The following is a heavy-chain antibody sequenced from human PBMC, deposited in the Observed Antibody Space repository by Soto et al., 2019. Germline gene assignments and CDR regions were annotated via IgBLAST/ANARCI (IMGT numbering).Heavy chain of an antibody. J-gene: IGHJ4*02. D-gene: IGHD6-13*01. Sequence: LSLTCAASGFTFSSYAMSWVRQAPGKGLEWVSAISGSGGSTYYADSVKGRFTISRDNSKNTLYLQMNSLRAEDTAVYYCAKETEQQLKYFDYWGQGTLVTVSS. CDR2: ISGSGGST. V-gene: IGHV3-23*01. CDR1: GFTFSSYA. CDR3: AKETEQQLKYFDY.